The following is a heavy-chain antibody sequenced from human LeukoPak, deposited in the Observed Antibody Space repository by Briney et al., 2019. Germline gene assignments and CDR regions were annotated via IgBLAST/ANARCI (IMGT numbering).Heavy chain of an antibody. CDR3: ANHYSGSHAY. CDR1: GFTFSSYG. D-gene: IGHD1-26*01. Sequence: GGSLRLSCAASGFTFSSYGMHWVRQAPGKGLEWVAVISYDGSNKYYADSVKGRFTISRDNSKNTLYLQMNSLRAEDTALYYCANHYSGSHAYWGQGTLVTVSS. V-gene: IGHV3-30*18. J-gene: IGHJ4*02. CDR2: ISYDGSNK.